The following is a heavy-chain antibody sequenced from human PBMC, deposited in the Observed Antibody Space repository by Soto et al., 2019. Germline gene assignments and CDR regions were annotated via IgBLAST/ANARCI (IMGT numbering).Heavy chain of an antibody. CDR3: ARATGQWPDAFDI. V-gene: IGHV3-48*02. Sequence: EVQLVESGGGLVQPGESLRLSCAASGFPFSSYGMNWVRQAPGKGLDWISYISSSGTTAYYADSVKGRFTVSRDNAKNSLHLQMNSLRDEDTAVYYCARATGQWPDAFDIWDQGTMATVSS. D-gene: IGHD6-19*01. CDR1: GFPFSSYG. J-gene: IGHJ3*02. CDR2: ISSSGTTA.